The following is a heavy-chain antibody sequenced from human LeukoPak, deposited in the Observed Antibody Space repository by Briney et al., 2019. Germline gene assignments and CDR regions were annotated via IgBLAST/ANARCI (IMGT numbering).Heavy chain of an antibody. CDR3: ARAHNWKYGTFDY. V-gene: IGHV3-21*01. Sequence: PGGTLRLSCAASGFMFRRYGMNWVRQAPGKGLAWVSSISSSSSYIFYADSVKGRFTISRDNAKNSLYLQMNSLRAEDTAVYYCARAHNWKYGTFDYWGQGTLVTVSS. J-gene: IGHJ4*02. CDR2: ISSSSSYI. D-gene: IGHD1-7*01. CDR1: GFMFRRYG.